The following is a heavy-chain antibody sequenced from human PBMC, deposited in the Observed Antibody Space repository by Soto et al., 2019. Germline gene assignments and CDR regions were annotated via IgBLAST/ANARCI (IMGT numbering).Heavy chain of an antibody. D-gene: IGHD3-10*01. J-gene: IGHJ6*02. CDR2: IWYDGSNK. Sequence: GSLRLSCAASGISFSSFGMHWVRQAPGKGPEWVAVIWYDGSNKYYADSVKGRFTISRDNSKNTLYLQMNSLRTEDTAVYYCARGNFGSMDVWGQGTTVTVSS. CDR3: ARGNFGSMDV. CDR1: GISFSSFG. V-gene: IGHV3-33*01.